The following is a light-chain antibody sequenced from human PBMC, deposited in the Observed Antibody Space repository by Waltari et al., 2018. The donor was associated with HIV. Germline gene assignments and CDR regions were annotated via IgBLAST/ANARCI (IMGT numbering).Light chain of an antibody. CDR1: GNDVGGYNY. V-gene: IGLV2-8*01. J-gene: IGLJ2*01. CDR3: SSYAGSAVV. Sequence: QSALTQPPSASGSPGQSVTLPCTGTGNDVGGYNYVSWYQLHPGKAPKLLIYDVTKRPSGVPDRFSGSKSGNTASLTVSGLQGDDEAEYYCSSYAGSAVVFGGGTKLTVL. CDR2: DVT.